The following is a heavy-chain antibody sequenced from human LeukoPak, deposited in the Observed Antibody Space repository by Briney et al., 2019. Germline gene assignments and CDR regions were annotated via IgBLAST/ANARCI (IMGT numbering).Heavy chain of an antibody. CDR3: ARGGSVMFDQ. D-gene: IGHD2-21*01. V-gene: IGHV3-7*03. CDR1: GFSFSYYW. CDR2: VKGDGSEK. J-gene: IGHJ4*02. Sequence: GGSLRLSCGASGFSFSYYWMSWARQAPGKGLEWVARVKGDGSEKSYVDSVKGRFTISRDNAKNSLFLQMDNLGADDTAVYYCARGGSVMFDQWGQGTQVTVSS.